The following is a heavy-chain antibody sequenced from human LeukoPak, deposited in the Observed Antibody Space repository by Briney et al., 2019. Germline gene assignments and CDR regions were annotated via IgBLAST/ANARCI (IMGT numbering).Heavy chain of an antibody. CDR1: GFTFSSYG. D-gene: IGHD3-10*01. V-gene: IGHV3-30*03. CDR3: ARHRGPPGRFGELAHYYYYYYMDV. CDR2: ISYDGSNK. Sequence: PGGSLRLSCAASGFTFSSYGMHWVRQAPGKGLEWVAVISYDGSNKYYADSVKGRFTISRDNSKNTLYLQMNSLRAEDTAVYYCARHRGPPGRFGELAHYYYYYYMDVWGKGTTVTVSS. J-gene: IGHJ6*03.